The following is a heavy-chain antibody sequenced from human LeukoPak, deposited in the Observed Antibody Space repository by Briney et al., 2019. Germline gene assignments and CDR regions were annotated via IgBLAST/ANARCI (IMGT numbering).Heavy chain of an antibody. CDR2: ISSSSSYI. CDR3: ARDLAHSSGWKILADY. Sequence: PGGSLRLSCAASGFTFSSYSMNWVRQAPGKGLEWVSSISSSSSYIYYADSVKGRFTISRDNAKNSLYLQLNSLRAEDTAVYYCARDLAHSSGWKILADYWGQGTLVTVSS. D-gene: IGHD6-19*01. CDR1: GFTFSSYS. J-gene: IGHJ4*02. V-gene: IGHV3-21*01.